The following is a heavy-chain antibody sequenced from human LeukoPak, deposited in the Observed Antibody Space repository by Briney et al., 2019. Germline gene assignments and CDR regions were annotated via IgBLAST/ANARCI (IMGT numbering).Heavy chain of an antibody. V-gene: IGHV3-21*01. CDR3: ARDDYGSGSYYFDY. CDR2: ISSSRSYI. CDR1: GFTFSSYS. D-gene: IGHD3-10*01. Sequence: PGGSLRLSCAASGFTFSSYSMNWVRQAPGKGLEWVSCISSSRSYIYYADSVKGRFTISRDNAKNSLYLQTNSLRAEDTAVYYCARDDYGSGSYYFDYWGQGTLVTVSS. J-gene: IGHJ4*02.